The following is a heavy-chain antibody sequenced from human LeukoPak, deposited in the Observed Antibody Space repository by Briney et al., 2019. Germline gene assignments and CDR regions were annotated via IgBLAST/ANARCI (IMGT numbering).Heavy chain of an antibody. J-gene: IGHJ6*02. CDR3: ARVGGTNYYYYGMDV. V-gene: IGHV4-4*02. CDR1: GDSINSLDL. D-gene: IGHD1-1*01. Sequence: SGTLSLTCTVSGDSINSLDLWSWVRQPPGKGLEWVGEMYLSGTTHSNPSVKSRVTISIDKSKNQFFLNLSSVTAADTAVYYCARVGGTNYYYYGMDVWGQGTTVTVSS. CDR2: MYLSGTT.